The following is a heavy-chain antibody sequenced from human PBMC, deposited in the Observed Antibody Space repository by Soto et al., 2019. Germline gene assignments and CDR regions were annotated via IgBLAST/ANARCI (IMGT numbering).Heavy chain of an antibody. J-gene: IGHJ3*02. V-gene: IGHV3-23*01. CDR2: ISGTGESA. D-gene: IGHD4-17*01. Sequence: EVQLLEYGGGMTQPGGSLSLSCIASGLTFNNYAMSWLRQAPGKGLEWVSTISGTGESAYYADSLKGRLTISRDSSKNTVYLQMISLRAEDTAVYYCVRARILTTVPDRGAFDIWGQATMVTVSS. CDR3: VRARILTTVPDRGAFDI. CDR1: GLTFNNYA.